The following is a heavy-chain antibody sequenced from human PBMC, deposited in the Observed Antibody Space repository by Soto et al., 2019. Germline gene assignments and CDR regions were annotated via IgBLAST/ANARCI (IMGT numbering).Heavy chain of an antibody. CDR1: GYRFSTYW. V-gene: IGHV5-51*01. CDR2: IYPADSDT. D-gene: IGHD6-13*01. CDR3: ARRYIAAPATAFDL. J-gene: IGHJ4*02. Sequence: ESLKISCQGSGYRFSTYWIHWVRQLPGKGLESVGIIYPADSDTRYSPSFQGQVTISADKTISTTYLQWSSLKASDTAMYFCARRYIAAPATAFDLWGQGTPVTVSS.